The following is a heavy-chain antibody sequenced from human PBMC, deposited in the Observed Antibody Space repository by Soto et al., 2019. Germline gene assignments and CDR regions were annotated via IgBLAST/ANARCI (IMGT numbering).Heavy chain of an antibody. CDR3: ARSPYFFRGHLDY. CDR1: GFTFISSA. J-gene: IGHJ4*02. CDR2: IVVVSGNT. V-gene: IGHV1-58*01. Sequence: GASVKVSCKASGFTFISSAVQWVRQARGQRLEWIGWIVVVSGNTNYAQKFQERVTITRDMSTRTAYMELSSLRSEDTAVYYCARSPYFFRGHLDYWGQGPLVTVS. D-gene: IGHD3-9*01.